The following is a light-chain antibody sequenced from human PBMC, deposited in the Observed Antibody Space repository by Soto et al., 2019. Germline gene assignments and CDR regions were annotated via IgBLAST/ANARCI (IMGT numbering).Light chain of an antibody. CDR2: LGS. CDR1: QSLLHSNGYNC. V-gene: IGKV2-28*01. CDR3: MQALQTPWT. J-gene: IGKJ1*01. Sequence: DIVMTQSPLSLPVTPGEPASSSCRSSQSLLHSNGYNCLDWYLQKPGQSPQLLIYLGSNRASGVPDRFSGSGSGTDFTLKISRVEAEDVGVYCCMQALQTPWTFGQGTEVEIK.